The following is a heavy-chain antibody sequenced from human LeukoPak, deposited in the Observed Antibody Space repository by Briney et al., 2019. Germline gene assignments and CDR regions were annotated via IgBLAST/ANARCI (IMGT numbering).Heavy chain of an antibody. D-gene: IGHD5-18*01. Sequence: PSETLSLTCTVSGGSISSSSYYWGWIRQPPGKGLEWIGSIYYSGSTYYNPSLKSRVTISVDTSKNQFSLKLSSVTAADTAVYYCARGGYSYDHYGMDVWGQGTTVTVSS. CDR1: GGSISSSSYY. CDR2: IYYSGST. J-gene: IGHJ6*02. V-gene: IGHV4-39*07. CDR3: ARGGYSYDHYGMDV.